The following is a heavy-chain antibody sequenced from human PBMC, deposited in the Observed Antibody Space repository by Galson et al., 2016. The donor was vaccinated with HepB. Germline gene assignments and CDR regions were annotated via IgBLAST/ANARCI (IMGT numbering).Heavy chain of an antibody. CDR1: GFTFSSYA. V-gene: IGHV3-23*01. CDR2: ISGSGANT. CDR3: AGSSNSWAPFDY. Sequence: SLRLSCAASGFTFSSYAMTWVRQAPGKGLEWVSGISGSGANTYSANAVKGRFTISRDNSNNTLYLQVNSLRAEDTALYFCAGSSNSWAPFDYWGQGSLVTVSS. D-gene: IGHD6-13*01. J-gene: IGHJ4*02.